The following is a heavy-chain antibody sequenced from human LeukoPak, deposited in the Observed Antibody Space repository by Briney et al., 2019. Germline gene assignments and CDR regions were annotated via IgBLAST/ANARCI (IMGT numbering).Heavy chain of an antibody. CDR3: AKEGYCGGDCYLPFDY. Sequence: GGSLRLSCAASGFTFSSYAMSWVRQAPGKGLEWVSAISGSGGSTYYADSVKSRFTISRDNSKNTLYLQMNSLRAEDTAVYYCAKEGYCGGDCYLPFDYWGQGTLVTVSS. CDR2: ISGSGGST. J-gene: IGHJ4*02. V-gene: IGHV3-23*01. D-gene: IGHD2-21*02. CDR1: GFTFSSYA.